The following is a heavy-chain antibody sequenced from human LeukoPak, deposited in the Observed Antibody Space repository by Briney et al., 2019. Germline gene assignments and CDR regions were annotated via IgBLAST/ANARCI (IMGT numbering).Heavy chain of an antibody. CDR1: GFTFSDYS. D-gene: IGHD2-21*01. CDR3: ARERVIAAAGDGFDS. J-gene: IGHJ4*02. Sequence: GGSLRLSCAASGFTFSDYSMNWVRQAPGKGLEWVSYISSSSTTIFYADSVKGRFTISRDNAKNPLFLQMSGLRDEDTALYYCARERVIAAAGDGFDSWGQGTLVTVSS. CDR2: ISSSSTTI. V-gene: IGHV3-48*02.